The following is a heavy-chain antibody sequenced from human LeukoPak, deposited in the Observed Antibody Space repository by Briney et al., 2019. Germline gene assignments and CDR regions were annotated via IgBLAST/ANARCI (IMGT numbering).Heavy chain of an antibody. J-gene: IGHJ4*02. D-gene: IGHD6-13*01. CDR3: AKDRETTASGTFDY. CDR2: ISDDGSKK. CDR1: GXTFSNYG. V-gene: IGHV3-30*18. Sequence: GGSLRLSCATSGXTFSNYGMHYVRQAPGKGLEWVAVISDDGSKKYYADSVNGRFTISRDTSNNTLYLHMNSLRPEDTAVYYCAKDRETTASGTFDYWGQGTLVTVSS.